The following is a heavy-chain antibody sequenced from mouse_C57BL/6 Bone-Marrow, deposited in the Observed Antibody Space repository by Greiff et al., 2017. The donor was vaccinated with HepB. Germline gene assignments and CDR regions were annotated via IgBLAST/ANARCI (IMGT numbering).Heavy chain of an antibody. CDR2: IYPGDGDT. V-gene: IGHV1-82*01. CDR3: ARSENLLLRGYFGV. J-gene: IGHJ1*03. CDR1: GYAFSSSW. Sequence: QVQLQQSGPELVKPGASVKISCKASGYAFSSSWMNWVKQRPGKGLEWIGRIYPGDGDTNYNGKFKGKATLTADKSSSTAYMQLSSLTSEDSAVYFCARSENLLLRGYFGVWGTGTTVTVSS. D-gene: IGHD1-1*01.